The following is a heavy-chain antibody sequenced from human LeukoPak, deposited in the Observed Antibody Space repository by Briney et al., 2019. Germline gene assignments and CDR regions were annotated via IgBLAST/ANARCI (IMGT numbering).Heavy chain of an antibody. V-gene: IGHV1-2*02. D-gene: IGHD3-16*01. CDR3: ARGGVTFGGAYYMDV. CDR2: INPNSGDT. CDR1: GYTFSGYH. Sequence: ASVKVSCKASGYTFSGYHMHWVRQAPGHGLEWMGWINPNSGDTKYAQNFRGRVTMTRDTSLSTAYMDLSRLRSDDTALYYCARGGVTFGGAYYMDVWGKGTTVTVSS. J-gene: IGHJ6*03.